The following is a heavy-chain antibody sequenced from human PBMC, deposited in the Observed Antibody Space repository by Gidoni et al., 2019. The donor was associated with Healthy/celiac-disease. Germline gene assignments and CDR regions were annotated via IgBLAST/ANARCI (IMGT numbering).Heavy chain of an antibody. CDR3: AKSALYVLLWFGELDGYFDY. V-gene: IGHV3-30*18. J-gene: IGHJ4*02. CDR2: ISYEGSNK. D-gene: IGHD3-10*01. CDR1: GFTFSSYG. Sequence: QVQLVESGGGVVQPGRSLRLSCAASGFTFSSYGMHWVRQAPGKGLAWAAVISYEGSNKYYADSVKDRFTISRDNSKNTLYLQMNSLRAEDTAVYYCAKSALYVLLWFGELDGYFDYWGQGTLVTVSS.